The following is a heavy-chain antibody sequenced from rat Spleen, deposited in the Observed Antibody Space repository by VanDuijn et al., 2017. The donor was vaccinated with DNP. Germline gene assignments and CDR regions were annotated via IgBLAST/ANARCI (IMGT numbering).Heavy chain of an antibody. CDR2: INKDSSTI. CDR3: ASGRLYPHYAMDA. Sequence: EVKLVESGGGLVQPGRSLKLSCAASGFNFNDYWMGWVRQAPGKGLEWIGEINKDSSTINYNPSLKDKFTISRDNAQNTLYLQMSKLGSEDTAIYYCASGRLYPHYAMDAWDQGTFVPVAS. CDR1: GFNFNDYW. D-gene: IGHD1-11*01. J-gene: IGHJ4*01. V-gene: IGHV4-2*01.